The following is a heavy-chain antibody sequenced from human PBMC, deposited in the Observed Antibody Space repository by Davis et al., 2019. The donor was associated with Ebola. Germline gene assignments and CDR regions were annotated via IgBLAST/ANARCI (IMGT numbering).Heavy chain of an antibody. CDR2: IKQDGSEK. J-gene: IGHJ6*04. Sequence: GESLKISCVASGFTFSSYWMSWVRQAPGKGLEWVANIKQDGSEKYYVDSVKGRFTISRDNAKNSLYLQMNSLRAEDTAVYYCARDGRITIFGVVSAYYGMDVWGKGTTVTVSS. CDR3: ARDGRITIFGVVSAYYGMDV. CDR1: GFTFSSYW. V-gene: IGHV3-7*01. D-gene: IGHD3-3*01.